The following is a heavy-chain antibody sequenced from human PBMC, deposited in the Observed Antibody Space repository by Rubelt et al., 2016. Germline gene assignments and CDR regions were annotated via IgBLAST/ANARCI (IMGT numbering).Heavy chain of an antibody. CDR3: ATVGSSAAEPLLRINWFDP. CDR1: GYTLTELS. CDR2: FDPEDGET. J-gene: IGHJ5*02. Sequence: QVQLVQSGAEVKKPGASVKVSCKVSGYTLTELSMHWVRQAPGKGLEWMGGFDPEDGETIYAQKFQGRVTMTEDTSTDTAYMELSSLRSEDTAVYYCATVGSSAAEPLLRINWFDPWGQGTLVTVSS. D-gene: IGHD2-2*01. V-gene: IGHV1-24*01.